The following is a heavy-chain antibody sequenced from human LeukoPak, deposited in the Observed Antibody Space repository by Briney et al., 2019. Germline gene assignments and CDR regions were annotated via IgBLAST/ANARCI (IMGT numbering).Heavy chain of an antibody. J-gene: IGHJ4*02. CDR1: GFTFSSYW. V-gene: IGHV3-7*03. Sequence: GGSLRLSCAASGFTFSSYWMSWVRQAPGKGLEWVANIKQDGSEKYYVDSVKGRFTISRDNAKNSLYLQMNSLRAEDTAVYYCATRDRYSDWPYSGPFDYWGQGTLVTVSS. CDR2: IKQDGSEK. CDR3: ATRDRYSDWPYSGPFDY. D-gene: IGHD3-9*01.